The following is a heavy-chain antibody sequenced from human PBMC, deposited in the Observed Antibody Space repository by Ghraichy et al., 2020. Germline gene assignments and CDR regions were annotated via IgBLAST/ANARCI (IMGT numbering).Heavy chain of an antibody. CDR3: AKSLYGGLDY. V-gene: IGHV3-23*01. D-gene: IGHD4-17*01. Sequence: GSLRLSCAASGFTFSSYAMSWVRQAPGKGLEWVSGISGSGGSTNYADSVKGRFAFSRDNSKNTLYLQMNSLRAEDTAVYYCAKSLYGGLDYWGQGTLVTVSS. CDR2: ISGSGGST. J-gene: IGHJ4*02. CDR1: GFTFSSYA.